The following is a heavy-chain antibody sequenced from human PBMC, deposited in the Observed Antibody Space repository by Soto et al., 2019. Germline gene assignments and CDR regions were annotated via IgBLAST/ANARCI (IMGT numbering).Heavy chain of an antibody. D-gene: IGHD1-26*01. CDR2: ISGSGGSK. CDR3: AKWPTVGANSWYFDP. V-gene: IGHV3-23*01. CDR1: GFTFSNYG. Sequence: PGGSLRLSCAASGFTFSNYGMTWVRQAPGKGLEWVSVISGSGGSKYYADSVKGRFTISRDNSGNTLDLQMNSLRAEDTALYYCAKWPTVGANSWYFDPCAQRTLGIVSS. J-gene: IGHJ5*02.